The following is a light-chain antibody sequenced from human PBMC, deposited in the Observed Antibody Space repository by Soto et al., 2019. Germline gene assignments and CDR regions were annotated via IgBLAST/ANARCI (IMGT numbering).Light chain of an antibody. CDR3: SSYAGGNNLV. CDR1: SSDFGSYNY. Sequence: QSVLTQPPSASGSPGQSVTISCTGSSSDFGSYNYISWFQQHPGKAPKVLIYEISRRPSGVPDRFSGSKSGNTASLTVSGLQADDADDYYCSSYAGGNNLVFGGGTKVTVL. J-gene: IGLJ2*01. V-gene: IGLV2-8*01. CDR2: EIS.